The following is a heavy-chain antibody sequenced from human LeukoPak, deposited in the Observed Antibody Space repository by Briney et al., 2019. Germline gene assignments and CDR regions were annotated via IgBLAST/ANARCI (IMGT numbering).Heavy chain of an antibody. CDR1: GFTFSDYY. V-gene: IGHV3-11*04. D-gene: IGHD6-19*01. Sequence: GGSLRLSCAASGFTFSDYYMSWIRQAPGRGLEWVSYISSSGTTIYYADSVKGRFTISRDNAKNSLYLQMNSLRAEDTAVYYCARLYSSGWYYMDVWGKGTTVTVSS. CDR3: ARLYSSGWYYMDV. CDR2: ISSSGTTI. J-gene: IGHJ6*03.